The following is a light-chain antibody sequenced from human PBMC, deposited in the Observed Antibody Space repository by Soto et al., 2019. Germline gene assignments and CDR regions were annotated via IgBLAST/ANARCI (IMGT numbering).Light chain of an antibody. CDR2: EGS. CDR3: CSYAGSSTYVV. V-gene: IGLV2-23*01. J-gene: IGLJ2*01. CDR1: SSDVGSYNL. Sequence: QSALTQPASVSGSPGQSITISCTGTSSDVGSYNLVSWYQQHPGKAPKLMIYEGSKRPSGVSNRFSGSKSGNTASLTISGFQAEDDVDYYCCSYAGSSTYVVFGGGTKLTLL.